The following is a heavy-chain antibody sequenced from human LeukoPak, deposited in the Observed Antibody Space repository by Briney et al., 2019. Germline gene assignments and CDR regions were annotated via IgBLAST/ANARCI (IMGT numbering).Heavy chain of an antibody. J-gene: IGHJ4*02. CDR2: ISYDGSNK. CDR3: ARDQTRSYYGSDY. V-gene: IGHV3-30*03. D-gene: IGHD1-26*01. CDR1: GFTFSSYG. Sequence: GGSLRLSCAASGFTFSSYGMHWVRQAPGKGLEWVAVISYDGSNKYYADSVKGRFTISRDNSKNTLYLQMNSLRAEDTAVYYCARDQTRSYYGSDYWGQGTLVTVSS.